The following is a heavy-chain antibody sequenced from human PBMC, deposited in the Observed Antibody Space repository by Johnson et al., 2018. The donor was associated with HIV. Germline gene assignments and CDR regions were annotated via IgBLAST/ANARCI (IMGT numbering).Heavy chain of an antibody. CDR2: IYSDGTT. D-gene: IGHD1-26*01. Sequence: VQLVESGGGLVQPGGSLRLSCVASGFTVSYNYMNWVRQAPGKGLEWVSVIYSDGTTSFAQSVKGRFSISRDVSKNILYLQMHSLRTEDTAYSYCARDLPGIYDAFDLWGQGTMVTVSS. CDR1: GFTVSYNY. V-gene: IGHV3-53*01. J-gene: IGHJ3*01. CDR3: ARDLPGIYDAFDL.